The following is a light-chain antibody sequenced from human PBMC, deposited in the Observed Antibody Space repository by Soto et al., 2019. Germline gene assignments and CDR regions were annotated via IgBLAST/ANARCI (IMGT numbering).Light chain of an antibody. Sequence: QSALTQPASVSGSPAQSITISCTGTSSDVGGYNYVSWYQQHPGKAPKLMIYDVSNRPSGGSNRFSGSKSGNTASLTISGLQAEDEADYYCSSYTSSSTLGVFGGGTKPTVL. V-gene: IGLV2-14*01. J-gene: IGLJ3*02. CDR3: SSYTSSSTLGV. CDR1: SSDVGGYNY. CDR2: DVS.